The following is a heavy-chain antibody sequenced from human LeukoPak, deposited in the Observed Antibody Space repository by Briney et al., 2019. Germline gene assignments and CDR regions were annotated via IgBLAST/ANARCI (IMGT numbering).Heavy chain of an antibody. CDR2: LDTDGSST. Sequence: GGSLRLSCAASGFTFSDYWMHWVRQAPGKGLVWVSRLDTDGSSTTYAESVKGRFTISRDNAKNMLYLQMNSLRAEDTAMYYCAGDRGPTTGSMVRGAYDHWGQGTLVTVSS. CDR1: GFTFSDYW. V-gene: IGHV3-74*01. D-gene: IGHD3-10*01. CDR3: AGDRGPTTGSMVRGAYDH. J-gene: IGHJ4*02.